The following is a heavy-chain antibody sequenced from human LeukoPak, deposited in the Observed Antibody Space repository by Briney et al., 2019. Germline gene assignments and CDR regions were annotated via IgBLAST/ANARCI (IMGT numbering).Heavy chain of an antibody. V-gene: IGHV1-18*01. CDR1: GYTFTSHG. CDR2: ITVNNGYT. Sequence: ASVKVSCKAAGYTFTSHGFIWLRQAPGQGLEWMGWITVNNGYTKYAQELQGRVAMTTDTSTSTAYMELRSLRSDDTAVYYCAKVHCISTNCNHIWTYFDYWGQGTLVTVSS. D-gene: IGHD2-2*01. CDR3: AKVHCISTNCNHIWTYFDY. J-gene: IGHJ4*02.